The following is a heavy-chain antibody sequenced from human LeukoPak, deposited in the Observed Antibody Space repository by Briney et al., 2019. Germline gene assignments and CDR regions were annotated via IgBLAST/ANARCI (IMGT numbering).Heavy chain of an antibody. D-gene: IGHD3-9*01. V-gene: IGHV3-30*02. CDR3: ARGAYYNILTGFRGRILGFDY. Sequence: TGGSLRLSCAVSGFTFSSYGIHWVRQAPGKGLEWVAFIRYDGSNKYYADSVKGRFTISSDNSKNTLYLQMNSLRAEDTAVYYCARGAYYNILTGFRGRILGFDYWGQETLVTVSS. J-gene: IGHJ4*02. CDR2: IRYDGSNK. CDR1: GFTFSSYG.